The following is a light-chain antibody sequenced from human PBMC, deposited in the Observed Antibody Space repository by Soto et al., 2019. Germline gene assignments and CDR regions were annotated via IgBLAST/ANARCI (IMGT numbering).Light chain of an antibody. J-gene: IGKJ4*01. Sequence: TVLTQSPDTLSLSPGERAALSCRASQSVSTYLAWYQQKPGQAPRLLIYGASTRATGIPARFSGSGSGTEFTLTISSLQSEDFAVYYCQQYNNWPALTFGGGTKVDIK. CDR3: QQYNNWPALT. CDR1: QSVSTY. CDR2: GAS. V-gene: IGKV3D-15*01.